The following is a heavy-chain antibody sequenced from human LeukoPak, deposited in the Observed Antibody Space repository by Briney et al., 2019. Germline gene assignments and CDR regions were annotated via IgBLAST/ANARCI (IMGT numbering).Heavy chain of an antibody. J-gene: IGHJ4*02. CDR2: INHSGST. CDR3: ARAGGGYNPFLY. D-gene: IGHD5-24*01. Sequence: GSLRLSCAASGFTFSNAWMSWVRQPPGKGLEWIGEINHSGSTNYNPSLKSRVTISLDTSKNQFSLKLNSVTAADTAMYYCARAGGGYNPFLYWGQGTLVTVSS. V-gene: IGHV4-34*01. CDR1: GFTFSNAW.